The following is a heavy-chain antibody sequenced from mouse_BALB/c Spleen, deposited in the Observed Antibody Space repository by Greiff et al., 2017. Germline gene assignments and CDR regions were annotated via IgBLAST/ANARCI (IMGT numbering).Heavy chain of an antibody. Sequence: ESGPGLVKPSQSLSLTCSVTGYSITSGYYWNWIRQFPGNKLEWMGYISYDGSNNYNPSLKNRISITRDTSKNQFFLKLNSVTTEDTATYYCARGGYGNYAMDYWGQGTSVTVSS. D-gene: IGHD2-1*01. CDR3: ARGGYGNYAMDY. CDR2: ISYDGSN. V-gene: IGHV3-6*02. J-gene: IGHJ4*01. CDR1: GYSITSGYY.